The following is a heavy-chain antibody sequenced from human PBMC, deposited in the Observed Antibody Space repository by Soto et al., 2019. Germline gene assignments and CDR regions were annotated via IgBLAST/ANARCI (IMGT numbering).Heavy chain of an antibody. V-gene: IGHV3-21*01. D-gene: IGHD4-17*01. CDR1: GFPFSSYS. CDR3: ARVAPYGDYLFDY. Sequence: PGGSLRLSCAASGFPFSSYSMNWVRQAPGKGLEWVSSISSSSSYIYYADSVKGRFTISRDNAKNSLYLQMNSLRAEDTAVYYCARVAPYGDYLFDYWGQGTLVTVSS. CDR2: ISSSSSYI. J-gene: IGHJ4*02.